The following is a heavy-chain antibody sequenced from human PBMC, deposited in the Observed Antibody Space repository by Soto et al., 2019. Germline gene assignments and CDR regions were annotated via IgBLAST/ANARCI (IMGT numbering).Heavy chain of an antibody. CDR3: ARGNLGYCSSTSCYRDWFDP. CDR2: ISAYNGNT. J-gene: IGHJ5*02. CDR1: GYTFTSYG. V-gene: IGHV1-18*04. D-gene: IGHD2-2*01. Sequence: ASVKVSCKASGYTFTSYGISWVRQAPGQGLEWMGWISAYNGNTNYAQTLQGRVTMTTDTSTSTAYMELRSLRSDDTAVYYWARGNLGYCSSTSCYRDWFDPWGQGTLVTSPQ.